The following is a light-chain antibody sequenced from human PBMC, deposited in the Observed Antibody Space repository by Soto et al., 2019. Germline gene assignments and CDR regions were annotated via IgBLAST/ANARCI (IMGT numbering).Light chain of an antibody. CDR1: QSLTSSY. CDR2: GAS. Sequence: EIVLTQSPGTLSLSPGERATLSCRASQSLTSSYLAWYQQSPGQAPRLLIYGASSRATGIPDRFSGSGSGTDFTLTISRLEPEDFAVYYCQQYGNSPLTFGGGTKVEIK. J-gene: IGKJ4*01. V-gene: IGKV3-20*01. CDR3: QQYGNSPLT.